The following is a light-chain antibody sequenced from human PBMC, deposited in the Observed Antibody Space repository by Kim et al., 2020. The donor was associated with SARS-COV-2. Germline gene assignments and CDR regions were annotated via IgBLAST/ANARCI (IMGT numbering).Light chain of an antibody. CDR1: QGISSS. J-gene: IGKJ4*01. Sequence: DIQLTQSPSFLSASVGDRVTITCRASQGISSSLAWYQQKPGKAPKLLIYAASTLHSGVPSRFSGSESGTEFTLTISSLQPEDFATYCCQQVNSYPITFGGGTKVDI. CDR2: AAS. V-gene: IGKV1-9*01. CDR3: QQVNSYPIT.